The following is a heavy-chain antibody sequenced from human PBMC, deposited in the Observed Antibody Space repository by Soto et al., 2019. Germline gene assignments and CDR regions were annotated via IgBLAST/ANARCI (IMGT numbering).Heavy chain of an antibody. V-gene: IGHV3-30*18. Sequence: PGGSLRLSCAASGFTFSNYGMHWVRQAPGKGLEWVAVISYDGRDKHYLDSVKGRFSVSRDNSKNSLYLQMNSLRTEDTAVYYCFKEKRGYSYGEHWGRGTLVTVSS. J-gene: IGHJ4*02. CDR1: GFTFSNYG. CDR2: ISYDGRDK. D-gene: IGHD5-18*01. CDR3: FKEKRGYSYGEH.